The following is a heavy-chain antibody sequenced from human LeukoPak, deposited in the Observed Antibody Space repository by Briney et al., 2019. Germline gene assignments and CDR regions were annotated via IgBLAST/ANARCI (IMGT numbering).Heavy chain of an antibody. CDR2: ISHDGDNK. Sequence: GRSLRLSCAASGFTFSGHAMHWLRQVPGKGLQWVLGISHDGDNKYYPDSVKGRFIVSRDNSKNTLSLEMNSLRAEDTGLYYCARVGSGPLRNYYDYWGQGTPATVSS. CDR1: GFTFSGHA. CDR3: ARVGSGPLRNYYDY. J-gene: IGHJ4*02. V-gene: IGHV3-30-3*01. D-gene: IGHD3-3*01.